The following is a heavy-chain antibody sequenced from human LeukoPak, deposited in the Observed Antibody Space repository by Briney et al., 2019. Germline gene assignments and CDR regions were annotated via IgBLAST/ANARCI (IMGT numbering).Heavy chain of an antibody. Sequence: SETLSLTCTVSGGFISSDSWSWIRQLPGKGLEWIGYVYYSGSTNYNPSLKSRVTISVDTSKNQFSLKLSSVTAADTAVYYCAGGPNNYYFDYWGQGTLVTVSS. CDR3: AGGPNNYYFDY. CDR1: GGFISSDS. J-gene: IGHJ4*02. D-gene: IGHD1/OR15-1a*01. CDR2: VYYSGST. V-gene: IGHV4-59*01.